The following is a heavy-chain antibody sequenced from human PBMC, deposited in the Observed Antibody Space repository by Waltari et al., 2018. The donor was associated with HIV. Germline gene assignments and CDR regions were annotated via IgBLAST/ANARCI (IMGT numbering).Heavy chain of an antibody. Sequence: QVQLQESGPGLVQPSATLSLTCSVSGRPLSTSYCTWIRQPPRKGLEWLGYIYYSGCTNYNPSLKSRVTISVDTSKNQFSLKLSSVTAADTAVYYCARHLMPYDSSGGGAFDIWGQGTMVTVSS. J-gene: IGHJ3*02. CDR1: GRPLSTSY. CDR2: IYYSGCT. D-gene: IGHD3-22*01. CDR3: ARHLMPYDSSGGGAFDI. V-gene: IGHV4-59*08.